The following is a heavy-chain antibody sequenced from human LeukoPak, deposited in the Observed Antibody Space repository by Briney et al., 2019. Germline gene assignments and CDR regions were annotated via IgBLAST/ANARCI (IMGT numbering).Heavy chain of an antibody. V-gene: IGHV3-33*01. CDR1: GFTFSSYG. CDR3: ARQTGGYSYAKFDP. J-gene: IGHJ5*02. CDR2: IWYDGSNK. D-gene: IGHD5-18*01. Sequence: TGGSLRLSCAASGFTFSSYGMHWVRQAPGKGLEWVAVIWYDGSNKYYAGSVKGRFTISRDNSKNTLYLQMNSLRAEDTAVYYCARQTGGYSYAKFDPWGQGTLVTVSS.